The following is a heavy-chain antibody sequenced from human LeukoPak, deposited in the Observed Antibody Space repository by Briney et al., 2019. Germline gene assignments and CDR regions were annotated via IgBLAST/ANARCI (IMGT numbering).Heavy chain of an antibody. CDR3: ASYRSSYVDY. J-gene: IGHJ4*02. V-gene: IGHV4-59*08. CDR2: IYYSGST. D-gene: IGHD2-2*01. Sequence: SQTLSLTCTVSGGSISSYYWSWIRQPPGKGLEWIGYIYYSGSTNYNPSLKSRVAISVDTSKNQFSLKVGSVTAADTAVYYCASYRSSYVDYWGQGTLVTVSS. CDR1: GGSISSYY.